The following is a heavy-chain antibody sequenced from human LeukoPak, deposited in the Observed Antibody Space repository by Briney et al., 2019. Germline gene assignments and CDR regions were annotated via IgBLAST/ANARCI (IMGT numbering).Heavy chain of an antibody. CDR3: ARDHRPEIQYYYMDV. CDR2: LLYDGNTK. D-gene: IGHD1-14*01. J-gene: IGHJ6*03. V-gene: IGHV3-33*01. Sequence: GGSLRLSCAASGFSLSNYGMPWVRQTPGKGLEWVAALLYDGNTKHYADSVKGRFTISRDISKNTFYLQMNSLTAEDTAVYYCARDHRPEIQYYYMDVWGKGTTVAVSS. CDR1: GFSLSNYG.